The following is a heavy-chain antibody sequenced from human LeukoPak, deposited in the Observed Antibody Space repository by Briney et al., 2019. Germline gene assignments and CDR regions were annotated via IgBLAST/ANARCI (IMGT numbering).Heavy chain of an antibody. CDR1: GFIFSSYA. D-gene: IGHD3-10*01. V-gene: IGHV3-23*01. CDR3: ASGSSHWFDP. CDR2: ISGSGGST. Sequence: PGGSLRLSCTASGFIFSSYALNWVRQAPGKGLEWVSAISGSGGSTYYADSVKGRFTISRDNAKNTLYLQMNSLRAEDTAVYYCASGSSHWFDPWGQGTLVTVSS. J-gene: IGHJ5*02.